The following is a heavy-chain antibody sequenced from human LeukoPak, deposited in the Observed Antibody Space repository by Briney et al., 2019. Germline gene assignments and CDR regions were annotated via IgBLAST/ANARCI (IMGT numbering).Heavy chain of an antibody. Sequence: GGSLRLSSAASGFTISTYTMNTVRQVPRKRLGWLSYINSRECSIDYAVSVQGRFTISRDNAKNSLYLQMNSLRAEDTAGYYCARETYFYDTSGYPHTYFDYWGQGTLVTVSS. CDR1: GFTISTYT. J-gene: IGHJ4*02. CDR3: ARETYFYDTSGYPHTYFDY. CDR2: INSRECSI. V-gene: IGHV3-48*01. D-gene: IGHD3-22*01.